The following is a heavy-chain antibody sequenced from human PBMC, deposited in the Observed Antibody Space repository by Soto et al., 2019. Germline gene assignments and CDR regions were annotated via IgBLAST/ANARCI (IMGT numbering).Heavy chain of an antibody. CDR3: ARSRSLGDYYFDY. V-gene: IGHV3-30*03. CDR2: ISYDGSNK. CDR1: GFTFSSYG. Sequence: GGSLRLSCAASGFTFSSYGVHWVRQAPGKGLEWEAVISYDGSNKYYADSVKGRFTISRDNSKNTLYLQMNSLRAEDTAVYYCARSRSLGDYYFDYWGQGTLVTVSS. J-gene: IGHJ4*02. D-gene: IGHD3-16*01.